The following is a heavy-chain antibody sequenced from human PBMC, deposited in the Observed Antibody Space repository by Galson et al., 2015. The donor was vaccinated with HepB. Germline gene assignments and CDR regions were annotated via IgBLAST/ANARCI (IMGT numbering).Heavy chain of an antibody. Sequence: SLRLSCAASGFTFSTYTMNWVRQAPGKGLEWVSSITSDSSYIYYADSMKGRFTISRDNAKNSLYLQMNSLRAEETAVYYCARGQWSDAFDIWGQGTVVTVSS. CDR1: GFTFSTYT. J-gene: IGHJ3*02. CDR2: ITSDSSYI. CDR3: ARGQWSDAFDI. V-gene: IGHV3-21*01. D-gene: IGHD2-15*01.